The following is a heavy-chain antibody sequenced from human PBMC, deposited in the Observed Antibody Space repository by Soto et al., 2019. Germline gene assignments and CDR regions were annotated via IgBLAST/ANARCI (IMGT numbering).Heavy chain of an antibody. CDR2: ISSSGSTI. V-gene: IGHV3-48*03. CDR1: GFTFSSYE. Sequence: GGSLRLSCAASGFTFSSYEMNWVRQAPGKGLEWVSYISSSGSTIYYADSVKGRFTISRDNAKNSLYLTLSSLTAADTAVYFCARLAYSGYLQTWGQGSLVTVSS. CDR3: ARLAYSGYLQT. J-gene: IGHJ1*01. D-gene: IGHD1-26*01.